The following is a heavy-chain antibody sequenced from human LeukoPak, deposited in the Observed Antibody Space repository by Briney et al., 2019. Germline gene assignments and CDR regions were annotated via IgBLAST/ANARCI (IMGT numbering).Heavy chain of an antibody. CDR3: ASQRPSSGWYTYYFDY. CDR2: IDPSDSYT. CDR1: GYSFTSYW. V-gene: IGHV5-10-1*01. Sequence: GESLRISSKGSGYSFTSYWISWVRQMPGEGLEWLGRIDPSDSYTNYNPTFQGHVTISADKSISTAYLQWSSLKASDTAMYYCASQRPSSGWYTYYFDYWGQGTLVTVSS. D-gene: IGHD6-19*01. J-gene: IGHJ4*02.